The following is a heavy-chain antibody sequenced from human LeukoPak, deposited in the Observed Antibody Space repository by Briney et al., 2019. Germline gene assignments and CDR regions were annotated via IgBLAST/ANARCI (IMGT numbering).Heavy chain of an antibody. CDR3: ARVADYYDSSGYGDAFDI. J-gene: IGHJ3*02. D-gene: IGHD3-22*01. V-gene: IGHV3-48*04. CDR1: GFTFSSNS. CDR2: ISSNSATI. Sequence: GGSLRLSCVGSGFTFSSNSMNWVRQAPGKGLEWVSYISSNSATIYYADSVKGRFTISRDNAKNSLYLQMNSLRAEDTAVYYCARVADYYDSSGYGDAFDIWGQGTMVTVSS.